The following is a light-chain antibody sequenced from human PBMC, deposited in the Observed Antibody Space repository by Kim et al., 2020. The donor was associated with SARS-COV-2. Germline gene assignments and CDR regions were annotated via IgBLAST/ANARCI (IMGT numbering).Light chain of an antibody. CDR3: QAWDSSSAV. V-gene: IGLV3-1*01. Sequence: SVAPGQTASITCSGDKLGNKYAYWYQQRPGQSPVLVIYQDHKRPSGIPERFSGSNSGNTATLTISGTQAMDEADYYCQAWDSSSAVFGGGTQLTVL. J-gene: IGLJ3*02. CDR2: QDH. CDR1: KLGNKY.